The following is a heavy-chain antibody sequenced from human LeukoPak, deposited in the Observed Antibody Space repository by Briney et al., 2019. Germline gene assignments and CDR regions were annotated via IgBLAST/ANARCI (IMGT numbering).Heavy chain of an antibody. CDR1: GXTFSSYE. CDR2: ISISGNAI. J-gene: IGHJ3*02. V-gene: IGHV3-48*03. CDR3: ASGNSHAFDI. Sequence: GGSLRLSCAASGXTFSSYEMNWVRQAPGKGLEWVSYISISGNAIYYADSVKGRFTISRDNAKNTLYLQMNSLRAEDTAVYYCASGNSHAFDIWGQGTMVTVSS.